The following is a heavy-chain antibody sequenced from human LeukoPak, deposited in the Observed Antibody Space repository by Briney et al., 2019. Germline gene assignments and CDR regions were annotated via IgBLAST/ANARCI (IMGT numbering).Heavy chain of an antibody. Sequence: SETLSLTCTVSGGSISSGSYYWRWLRQPAGKGLEWIGRIYTSGSTNYNPSLKSRVTISVDTSKNQFSLKLSSVTAADTAVYYCARESSDFWSGRSFDYWGQGTLVTVSS. D-gene: IGHD3-3*01. CDR3: ARESSDFWSGRSFDY. CDR1: GGSISSGSYY. V-gene: IGHV4-61*02. J-gene: IGHJ4*02. CDR2: IYTSGST.